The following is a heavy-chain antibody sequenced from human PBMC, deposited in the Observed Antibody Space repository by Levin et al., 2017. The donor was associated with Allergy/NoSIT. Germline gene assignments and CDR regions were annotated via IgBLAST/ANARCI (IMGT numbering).Heavy chain of an antibody. J-gene: IGHJ6*03. Sequence: GESLKISCAASGFTFSSYSMNWVRQAPGKGLEWVSSISSSSSYIYYADSVKGRFTISRDNAKNSLYLQMNSLRAEDTAVYYCARDQGYNWNYGGGYYYYYYMDVWGKGTTVTVSS. V-gene: IGHV3-21*01. CDR3: ARDQGYNWNYGGGYYYYYYMDV. CDR2: ISSSSSYI. CDR1: GFTFSSYS. D-gene: IGHD1-7*01.